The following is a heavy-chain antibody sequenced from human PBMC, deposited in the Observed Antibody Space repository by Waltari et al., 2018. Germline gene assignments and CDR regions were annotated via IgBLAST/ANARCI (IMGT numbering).Heavy chain of an antibody. CDR3: ATERHYYSYFDY. CDR1: GYTLTELS. D-gene: IGHD3-22*01. Sequence: QVQLVQSGAEVKKPGASVKVSCKVSGYTLTELSMPWVRQAPGKGLEWMGGFSPGEWEKNYAPEFQGRVTMNEDTSTDTGYLGLGSLRSEETAVYYCATERHYYSYFDYWGQGTLVTVSS. CDR2: FSPGEWEK. V-gene: IGHV1-24*01. J-gene: IGHJ4*02.